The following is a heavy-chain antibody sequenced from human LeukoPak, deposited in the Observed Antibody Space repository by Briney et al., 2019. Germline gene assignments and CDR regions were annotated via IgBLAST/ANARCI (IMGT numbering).Heavy chain of an antibody. Sequence: PGGSLRLSCTASGFTFGDYAMSWFRQAPGKGLEWVGFIRSKAYGGTTEYAASVKGRFTISRDDSKSIAYLQMNSLKTEDTAVYYCTRGKSFGGVIVFDEDWGQGTLDTVSS. CDR3: TRGKSFGGVIVFDED. CDR2: IRSKAYGGTT. J-gene: IGHJ4*02. CDR1: GFTFGDYA. D-gene: IGHD3-16*02. V-gene: IGHV3-49*03.